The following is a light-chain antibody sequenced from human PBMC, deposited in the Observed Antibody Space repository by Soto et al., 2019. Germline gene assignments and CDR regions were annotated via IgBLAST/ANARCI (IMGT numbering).Light chain of an antibody. CDR3: QQFNSYSWT. CDR1: QSISSW. V-gene: IGKV1-5*01. CDR2: DAS. J-gene: IGKJ1*01. Sequence: IQMTKSPSTLSASVGDRVTITCRASQSISSWLAWYQQKPGKAPKLLIYDASSLESGVPSRFSGSGSGTEFTLTISSLQADDFATYYCQQFNSYSWTFGQGTKVDIK.